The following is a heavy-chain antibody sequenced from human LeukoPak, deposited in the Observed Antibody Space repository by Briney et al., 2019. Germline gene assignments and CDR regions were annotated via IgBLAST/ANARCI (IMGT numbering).Heavy chain of an antibody. CDR3: ARDPYSAAISNY. J-gene: IGHJ4*02. D-gene: IGHD2-2*02. V-gene: IGHV3-21*01. Sequence: GRSLRLSCAASGFSFSRYDMHWVRQAPGKGLEWVSSISSSSSYIYYADSVKGRFTISRDNAKNSLYLQMNSLRAEDTAVYYCARDPYSAAISNYWGQGTLVTVSS. CDR1: GFSFSRYD. CDR2: ISSSSSYI.